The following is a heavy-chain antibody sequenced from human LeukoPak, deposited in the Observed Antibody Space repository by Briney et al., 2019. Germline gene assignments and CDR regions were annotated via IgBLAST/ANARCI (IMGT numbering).Heavy chain of an antibody. J-gene: IGHJ3*02. CDR1: GGSISSYY. V-gene: IGHV4-59*01. Sequence: SETLSLTCTVSGGSISSYYWSWIRQPPGKGLEWIGYIYYSGSTNYNPSLKSRVTISVDTSKNQFSLKLSSVTAADTAVYFCARHEYTYGYNAFDIWGQGTVVSVSS. D-gene: IGHD5-18*01. CDR2: IYYSGST. CDR3: ARHEYTYGYNAFDI.